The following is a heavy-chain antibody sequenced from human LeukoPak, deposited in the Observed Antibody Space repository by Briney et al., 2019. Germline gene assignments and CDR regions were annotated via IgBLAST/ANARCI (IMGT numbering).Heavy chain of an antibody. CDR1: GFTVSSNY. CDR2: ISGSGGST. CDR3: AKIGGGTYYDILTGSDFDY. D-gene: IGHD3-9*01. V-gene: IGHV3-23*01. Sequence: GGSLRLSCAASGFTVSSNYMSWVRQAPGKGLEWVSAISGSGGSTYYADSVKGRFTISRDNSKNTLYLQMNSLRAEDTAVYYCAKIGGGTYYDILTGSDFDYWGQGTLVTVSS. J-gene: IGHJ4*02.